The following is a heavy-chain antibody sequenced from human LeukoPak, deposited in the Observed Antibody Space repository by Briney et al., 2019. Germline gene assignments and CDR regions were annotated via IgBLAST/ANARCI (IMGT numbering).Heavy chain of an antibody. Sequence: SETLSLTCTVSGGSISSGGYYWSWIRQPPGKGLEWIGYIYHSGSTYYNPSLKSRVTISVDRSKNQFSLKLSSVTAADTAVYYCARRARYPSGSYYFDYWGQGTLVTASS. CDR2: IYHSGST. V-gene: IGHV4-30-2*01. D-gene: IGHD3-10*01. CDR3: ARRARYPSGSYYFDY. J-gene: IGHJ4*02. CDR1: GGSISSGGYY.